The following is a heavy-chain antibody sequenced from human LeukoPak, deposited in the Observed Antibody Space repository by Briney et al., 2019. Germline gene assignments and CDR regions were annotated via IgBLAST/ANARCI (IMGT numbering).Heavy chain of an antibody. CDR1: GFTFSSYA. CDR3: ARSPTIFGVVIYYYFDY. CDR2: IPYDGSNK. J-gene: IGHJ4*02. Sequence: PGGSLRLSCAASGFTFSSYAMHWVRQAPGKGLEWVAVIPYDGSNKYYADSVKGRFTISRDNSKNTLYLQMNSLRAEDTAVYYCARSPTIFGVVIYYYFDYWGQGTLVTVSS. D-gene: IGHD3-3*01. V-gene: IGHV3-30-3*01.